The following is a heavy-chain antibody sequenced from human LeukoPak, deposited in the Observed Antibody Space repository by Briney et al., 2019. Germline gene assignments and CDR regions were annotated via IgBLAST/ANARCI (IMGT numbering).Heavy chain of an antibody. V-gene: IGHV1-46*01. CDR3: ASPGLYGSGSQDYYYYYGMDV. CDR1: GYTFTSYY. D-gene: IGHD3-10*01. Sequence: GASVKVSCKASGYTFTSYYMHWVRQAPGQGLEWMGIINPSGGSTSYAQKFQGRVTITADKSTSTAYMELSSLRSEDTAVYYCASPGLYGSGSQDYYYYYGMDVWGQGTTVTVSS. CDR2: INPSGGST. J-gene: IGHJ6*02.